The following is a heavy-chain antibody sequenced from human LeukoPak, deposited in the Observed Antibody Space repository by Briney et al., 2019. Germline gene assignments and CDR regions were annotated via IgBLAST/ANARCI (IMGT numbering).Heavy chain of an antibody. J-gene: IGHJ4*02. CDR1: GFTFSSYW. Sequence: PGRSLRLSCAASGFTFSSYWMSWVRQAPGKGLEWVSAISGSGGSTYYADSVKGRFTISRDNSKNTLYLQMNSLRAEDTAVYYCAKSDRGSYRYTFDYWGQGTLVTVSS. D-gene: IGHD3-16*02. CDR2: ISGSGGST. CDR3: AKSDRGSYRYTFDY. V-gene: IGHV3-23*01.